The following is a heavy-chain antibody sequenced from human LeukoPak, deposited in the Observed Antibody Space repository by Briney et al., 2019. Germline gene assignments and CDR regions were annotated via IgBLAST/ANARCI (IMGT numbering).Heavy chain of an antibody. CDR3: AREGLVDYDSSGYYPFFDY. Sequence: GGSLRLSCAASGFIFSSYAMSWVRQAPGKGLEWVSAISGSGSTTYYADSVKGRFTVSRDNSKNTLYLQMNSLRAEDTAVYYCAREGLVDYDSSGYYPFFDYWGQGTLVTVSS. V-gene: IGHV3-23*01. J-gene: IGHJ4*02. CDR2: ISGSGSTT. CDR1: GFIFSSYA. D-gene: IGHD3-22*01.